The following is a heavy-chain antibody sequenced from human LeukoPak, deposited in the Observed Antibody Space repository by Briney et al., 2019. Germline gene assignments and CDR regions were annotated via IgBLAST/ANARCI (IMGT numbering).Heavy chain of an antibody. V-gene: IGHV4-59*08. CDR3: ARRMGPGYGMDV. D-gene: IGHD2-8*01. CDR2: IYYSGST. CDR1: GGSISSYY. Sequence: SETLSLTCTVSGGSISSYYWSWIRQPPGKGLEWIGYIYYSGSTNYNPSLKSRVTIPVDTSKNQFSLKLSSVTAADTAVYYCARRMGPGYGMDVWGQGTTVTVSS. J-gene: IGHJ6*02.